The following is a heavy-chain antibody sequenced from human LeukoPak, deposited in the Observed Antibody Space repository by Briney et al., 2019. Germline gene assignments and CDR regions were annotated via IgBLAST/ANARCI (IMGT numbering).Heavy chain of an antibody. J-gene: IGHJ4*02. CDR1: GFTFSSYA. V-gene: IGHV3-23*01. CDR3: AKDLMDSGYYYALFDY. D-gene: IGHD3-22*01. Sequence: GGSLRLSCAASGFTFSSYAMSWVRQAPGKGLEWVSAISGSGGSTYYADSAKGRFTISRDNSKNTLYLQMNSLRAEDTAVYYCAKDLMDSGYYYALFDYWGQGTLVTVSS. CDR2: ISGSGGST.